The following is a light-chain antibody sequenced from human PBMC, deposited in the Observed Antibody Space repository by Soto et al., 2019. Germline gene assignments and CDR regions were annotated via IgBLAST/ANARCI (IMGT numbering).Light chain of an antibody. CDR2: DAS. CDR1: QSVSSY. Sequence: IMLKQSPATLSLTPGERATLSCRASQSVSSYLAWYQQKPGQAPRLLIYDASTRATGIPDRFSGSGSGTDFTLTISSLQSEDFAVYYCQQYNNWPQTFGQGTKV. J-gene: IGKJ1*01. V-gene: IGKV3-11*01. CDR3: QQYNNWPQT.